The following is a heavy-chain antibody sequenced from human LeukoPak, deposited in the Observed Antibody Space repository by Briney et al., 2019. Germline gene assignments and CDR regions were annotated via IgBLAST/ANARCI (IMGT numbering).Heavy chain of an antibody. CDR2: VTGSDDST. CDR1: GFIFNTNA. J-gene: IGHJ4*02. V-gene: IGHV3-23*01. Sequence: PGGSLRLSCAASGFIFNTNAMTWVRQAPGKGLEWVSTVTGSDDSTFYANSVKGGFTISRDDSKNTVFLHMTSLRAEDTAVYYCTKFDYWGQGVLVTVSS. CDR3: TKFDY.